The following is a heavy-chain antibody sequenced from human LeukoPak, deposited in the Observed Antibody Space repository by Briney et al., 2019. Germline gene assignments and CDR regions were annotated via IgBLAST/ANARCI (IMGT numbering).Heavy chain of an antibody. V-gene: IGHV3-20*04. Sequence: PGGSLRLSCAASGFTLDDYGMSWVRQAPGKGLEWVSGINWNGGSTGYADSVKGRFTISRDNAKNSLYLQMNSLRAEDTALYYCARVRWDNWNYRHFDYWGQGTLVTVSS. CDR3: ARVRWDNWNYRHFDY. J-gene: IGHJ4*02. CDR2: INWNGGST. CDR1: GFTLDDYG. D-gene: IGHD1-7*01.